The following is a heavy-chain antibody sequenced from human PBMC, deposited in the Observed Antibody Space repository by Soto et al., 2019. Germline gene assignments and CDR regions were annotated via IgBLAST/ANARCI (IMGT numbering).Heavy chain of an antibody. CDR3: AAPRDEYGSGVSWFTYGMDI. J-gene: IGHJ6*02. CDR2: LDGAGGST. CDR1: GFTFSVYA. V-gene: IGHV3-23*01. D-gene: IGHD3-10*01. Sequence: TGGSLRLSCLASGFTFSVYAMTWVRHVPGRGLEWVASLDGAGGSTYYADSVRGRFTISRDNSQNTLFLQMKRLTVDDTAIYYCAAPRDEYGSGVSWFTYGMDIWGQGTTVTVSS.